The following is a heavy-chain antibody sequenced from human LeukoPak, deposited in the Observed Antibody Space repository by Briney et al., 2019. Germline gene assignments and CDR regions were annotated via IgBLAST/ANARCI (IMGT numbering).Heavy chain of an antibody. J-gene: IGHJ5*02. V-gene: IGHV1-2*02. CDR1: GYTFTGYY. D-gene: IGHD2-15*01. CDR2: INLNSGGT. Sequence: ASVKVSCKASGYTFTGYYMHWVRQAPGQGLEWMGWINLNSGGTNYAQKFQGRVTISVDTSKNQFSLKLSSVTAADTAVYYCARVIRYCSGGSCYAPAFDPWGQGTLVTVSS. CDR3: ARVIRYCSGGSCYAPAFDP.